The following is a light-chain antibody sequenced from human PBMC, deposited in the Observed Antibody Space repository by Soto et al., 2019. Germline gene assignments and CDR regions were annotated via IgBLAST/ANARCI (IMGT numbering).Light chain of an antibody. Sequence: QSVLTQPASVSGSPGQSITISCTGTSSDVGSYNLVSWYQQHPGKAPKLMIYDVSQRPSGVPDRFSGSKSGNTASLTVSGLQAEDEADYYCSSYAGTYIVFGTGTKVTVL. CDR1: SSDVGSYNL. J-gene: IGLJ1*01. CDR2: DVS. V-gene: IGLV2-14*02. CDR3: SSYAGTYIV.